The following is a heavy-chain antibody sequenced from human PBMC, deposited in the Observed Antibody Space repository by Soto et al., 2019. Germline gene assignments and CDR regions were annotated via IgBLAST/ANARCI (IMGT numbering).Heavy chain of an antibody. CDR3: AKMRWFGELTGFGY. CDR1: GIIISSYA. J-gene: IGHJ4*02. Sequence: GSLSLSCAASGIIISSYAMSYDRQTPGKGLEWVSAISGSGDSTYYADSVKGRFTISRDNSKNTLSLQMNSLRAEDTAVYYWAKMRWFGELTGFGYWGQGTLVTVSS. D-gene: IGHD3-10*01. CDR2: ISGSGDST. V-gene: IGHV3-23*01.